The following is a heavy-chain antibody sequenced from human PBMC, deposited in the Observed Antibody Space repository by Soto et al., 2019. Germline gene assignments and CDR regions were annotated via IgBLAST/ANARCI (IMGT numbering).Heavy chain of an antibody. CDR1: GFTFSSYS. J-gene: IGHJ5*02. V-gene: IGHV3-21*01. D-gene: IGHD6-13*01. CDR3: AGGQQLADNWFDP. Sequence: PGGSLRLSCAASGFTFSSYSMNWVRQAPGKGLEWVSSISSSSSYIYYADSVKGRFTISRDNAKNSLYLQMNSLRAEDTAVYYWAGGQQLADNWFDPWRQGPLVTVSS. CDR2: ISSSSSYI.